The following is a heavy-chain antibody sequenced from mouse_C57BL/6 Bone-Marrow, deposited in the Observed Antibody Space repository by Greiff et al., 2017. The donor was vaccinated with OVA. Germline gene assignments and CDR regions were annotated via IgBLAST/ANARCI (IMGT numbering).Heavy chain of an antibody. CDR1: GYTFTSYW. D-gene: IGHD1-1*01. CDR3: ASPYYGSSYFFAY. V-gene: IGHV1-55*01. J-gene: IGHJ3*01. CDR2: IYPGSGST. Sequence: QVQLQQPGAELVKPGASVMMSCKASGYTFTSYWITWVKQRPGQGLEWIGDIYPGSGSTNYNEKFKSKATLTVDTSSSTAYMQLSSLTSEDSAVYYCASPYYGSSYFFAYWGQGTLVTVSA.